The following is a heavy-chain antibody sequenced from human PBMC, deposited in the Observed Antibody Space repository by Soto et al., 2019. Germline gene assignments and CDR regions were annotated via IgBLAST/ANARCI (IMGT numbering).Heavy chain of an antibody. J-gene: IGHJ5*02. V-gene: IGHV1-45*02. CDR2: ITPFNGNT. Sequence: ASVKVSCKASGYTFTYRYLHWLRQAPGQALEWMGWITPFNGNTNYAQKFQDRVTITRDRSMSTAYMELSSLRSEDTAMYYCASNPGSGSYYIGFDPWGQGTLVTVSS. D-gene: IGHD1-26*01. CDR1: GYTFTYRY. CDR3: ASNPGSGSYYIGFDP.